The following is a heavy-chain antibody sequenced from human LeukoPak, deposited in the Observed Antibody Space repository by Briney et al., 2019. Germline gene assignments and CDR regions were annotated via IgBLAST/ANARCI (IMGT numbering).Heavy chain of an antibody. V-gene: IGHV3-74*01. Sequence: GGSLRLSCAASGFTFSSNWMHWVRQAPGKGLVWVSRLSSDGMTITYADFVKGRFTISRDNSKNTLYLQMNSLRAEDTALYYCARDGYFGSDSVTGAGALGDYYMDVWGKGTTVTVSS. CDR3: ARDGYFGSDSVTGAGALGDYYMDV. CDR2: LSSDGMTI. CDR1: GFTFSSNW. J-gene: IGHJ6*03. D-gene: IGHD3-9*01.